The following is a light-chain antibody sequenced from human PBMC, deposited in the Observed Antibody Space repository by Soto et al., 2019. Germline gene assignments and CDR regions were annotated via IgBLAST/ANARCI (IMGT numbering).Light chain of an antibody. Sequence: EIVLTQSPGTLSLSPGERAALSCRASQSLSTNYLAWYQQKPGQAPRLLMYGASHRATGIPDRFSGSGSGTDFTLTISRLDPEDFAVYYWQQYGGSPPTFGQGTKLEIK. CDR1: QSLSTNY. CDR2: GAS. V-gene: IGKV3-20*01. CDR3: QQYGGSPPT. J-gene: IGKJ2*01.